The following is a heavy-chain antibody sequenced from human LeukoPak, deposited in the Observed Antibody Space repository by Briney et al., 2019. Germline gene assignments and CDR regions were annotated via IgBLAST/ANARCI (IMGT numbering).Heavy chain of an antibody. J-gene: IGHJ3*02. CDR2: ISASNGNT. V-gene: IGHV1-18*01. CDR1: GYTFTSYG. Sequence: ASVRVSCKASGYTFTSYGISWVRQAPGQGLEWMGWISASNGNTNYAQKLQGRVTMTTDTSTSTAYMELRSLRSDDTAVYYCARDLLPYYYDSSGYYTDAFDIWGQGTMVTVSS. D-gene: IGHD3-22*01. CDR3: ARDLLPYYYDSSGYYTDAFDI.